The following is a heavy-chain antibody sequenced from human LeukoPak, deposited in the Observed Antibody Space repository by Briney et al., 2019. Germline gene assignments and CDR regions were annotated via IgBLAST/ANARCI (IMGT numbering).Heavy chain of an antibody. J-gene: IGHJ4*02. Sequence: PSETLSLTCTVSGGSISTYYWIWIRQPPGKGLECIGYIYYSGSTNYNPSLKSRVTISLDTSKNQFSLKLSSVTAADTAVYYCARSVGYYGSGSYYPNGLKYYFDYWGQGTLVTVSS. CDR3: ARSVGYYGSGSYYPNGLKYYFDY. D-gene: IGHD3-10*01. CDR2: IYYSGST. CDR1: GGSISTYY. V-gene: IGHV4-59*12.